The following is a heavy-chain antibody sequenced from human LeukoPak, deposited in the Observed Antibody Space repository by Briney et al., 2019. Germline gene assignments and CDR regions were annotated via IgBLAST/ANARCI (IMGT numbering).Heavy chain of an antibody. Sequence: ASVKVSYKVSGYTLTELSMHWVRQAPGKGLEWMGGFDPEDGETIYAQKFQGRVTMTEDTSTDTAYMELSSLRSEDTAVYYCATRVITMVRGVMDVWGKGTTVTISS. CDR1: GYTLTELS. V-gene: IGHV1-24*01. D-gene: IGHD3-10*01. CDR3: ATRVITMVRGVMDV. J-gene: IGHJ6*04. CDR2: FDPEDGET.